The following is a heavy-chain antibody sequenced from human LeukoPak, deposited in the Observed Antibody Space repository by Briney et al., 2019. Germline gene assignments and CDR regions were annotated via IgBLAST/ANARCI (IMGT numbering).Heavy chain of an antibody. CDR1: GYAFTNYG. CDR2: ISTFNGNT. V-gene: IGHV1-18*01. D-gene: IGHD4-23*01. J-gene: IGHJ4*02. CDR3: ARRHLIGNGYFDH. Sequence: ASVKVSCKASGYAFTNYGITWVRQAPGQGLEWLGWISTFNGNTNYAQKLQDRVTMTTDTSTSTAYLELRSLRSDDTAVYYCARRHLIGNGYFDHWGQGTLVTASS.